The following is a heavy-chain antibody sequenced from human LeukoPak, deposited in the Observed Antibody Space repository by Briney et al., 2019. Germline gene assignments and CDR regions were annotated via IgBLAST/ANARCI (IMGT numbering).Heavy chain of an antibody. CDR2: ISGSGGST. D-gene: IGHD3-10*01. CDR3: AKGGNYYGSGSYFTGMDY. Sequence: GGSLRLSCAASGFTFSSYAMSWVRQAPGKGLEWVSAISGSGGSTYYADSVKGRFTISRDNSKNTLYLQMNSLRAEDTAVYYRAKGGNYYGSGSYFTGMDYWGQGTLVTVSS. CDR1: GFTFSSYA. J-gene: IGHJ4*02. V-gene: IGHV3-23*01.